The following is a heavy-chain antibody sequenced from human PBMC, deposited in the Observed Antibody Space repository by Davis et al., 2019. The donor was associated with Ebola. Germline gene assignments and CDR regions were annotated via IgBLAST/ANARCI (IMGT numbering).Heavy chain of an antibody. CDR1: GFTFSSYS. D-gene: IGHD3-10*01. V-gene: IGHV3-7*03. J-gene: IGHJ4*02. CDR3: AKGSSGGEFVYDY. CDR2: IKQDGSEK. Sequence: GGSLRLSCAASGFTFSSYSMNWVRQAPGKGLEWVANIKQDGSEKYYVDSVKGRFTISRDNAKNSLYLQMNSLRAEDTAVYYCAKGSSGGEFVYDYWGQGTLVSVSS.